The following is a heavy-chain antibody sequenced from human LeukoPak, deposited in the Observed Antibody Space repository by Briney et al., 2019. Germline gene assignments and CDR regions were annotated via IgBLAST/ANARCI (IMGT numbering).Heavy chain of an antibody. J-gene: IGHJ4*02. Sequence: GASVKVSCKASGYTFTSYDINWVRQATGQGLEWMGWMNPNSGNTGYEQKFQGRVTMTRNTAISTAYMELSSLRSEDTAVYYCARGWSAVADPFDYWGQGTLVTVSS. CDR1: GYTFTSYD. CDR2: MNPNSGNT. D-gene: IGHD6-19*01. V-gene: IGHV1-8*01. CDR3: ARGWSAVADPFDY.